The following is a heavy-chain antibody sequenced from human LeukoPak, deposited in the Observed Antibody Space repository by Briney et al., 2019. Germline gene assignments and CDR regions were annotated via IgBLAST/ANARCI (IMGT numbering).Heavy chain of an antibody. CDR3: AKSGYDFGGWFDP. D-gene: IGHD5-12*01. J-gene: IGHJ5*02. V-gene: IGHV3-30*02. CDR2: IRYDGSNK. CDR1: GFTFSSYG. Sequence: PGGSLRLSCAASGFTFSSYGMHWVRQAPGKGLEWVAFIRYDGSNKYYVDSVKGRFTISRDNSKNTLYLQMNSLRAEDTAVYYCAKSGYDFGGWFDPWGQGTLVTVSS.